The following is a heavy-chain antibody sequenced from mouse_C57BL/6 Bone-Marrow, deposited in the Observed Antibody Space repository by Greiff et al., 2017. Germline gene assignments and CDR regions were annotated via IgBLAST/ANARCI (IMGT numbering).Heavy chain of an antibody. Sequence: QVQLQQPGAELVRPGSSVKLSCKASGYTFTSYWMHWVKQRPIQGLEWIGNIDPSDSETHYNQKFKDKATLTVDKSSSTAYMQLSSLTSEDSAVYYCAGSEYGYGEGAGFAYWGQGTLVTVSA. J-gene: IGHJ3*01. CDR2: IDPSDSET. V-gene: IGHV1-52*01. D-gene: IGHD2-2*01. CDR1: GYTFTSYW. CDR3: AGSEYGYGEGAGFAY.